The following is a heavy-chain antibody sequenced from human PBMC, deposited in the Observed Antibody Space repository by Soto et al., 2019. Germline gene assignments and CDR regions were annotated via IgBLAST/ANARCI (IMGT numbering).Heavy chain of an antibody. J-gene: IGHJ6*02. Sequence: ASVKVSCKASGYTFTGYYMHWVRQAPGQGLEWMGWINPNSGGTNYAQKFQGWVTMTRDTSISTAYMELSRLRSDDTAVYYCARDLDSGAYYGMDVWGQGTTVTVS. CDR2: INPNSGGT. CDR3: ARDLDSGAYYGMDV. D-gene: IGHD3-10*01. CDR1: GYTFTGYY. V-gene: IGHV1-2*04.